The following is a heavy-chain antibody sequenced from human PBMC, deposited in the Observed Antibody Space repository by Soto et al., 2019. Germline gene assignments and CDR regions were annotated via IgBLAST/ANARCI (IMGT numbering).Heavy chain of an antibody. D-gene: IGHD3-9*01. CDR2: LNARGSI. CDR3: ARESHDILTGPPWVWYFDL. CDR1: GGSFSGYY. J-gene: IGHJ2*01. V-gene: IGHV4-34*01. Sequence: QVQLQQWGAGPLRPLETLSLTCGVSGGSFSGYYWAWIRQSPGKGLEWIGELNARGSINYNPSLKSRVSISVDTSKNHYSLNLRSVTAADTAVYYCARESHDILTGPPWVWYFDLWGRGTLVTVSS.